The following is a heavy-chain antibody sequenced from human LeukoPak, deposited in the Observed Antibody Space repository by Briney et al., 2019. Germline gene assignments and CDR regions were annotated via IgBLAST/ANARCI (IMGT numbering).Heavy chain of an antibody. CDR2: ISGSGGST. CDR1: GFTFSNYA. V-gene: IGHV3-23*01. D-gene: IGHD1-26*01. J-gene: IGHJ3*02. CDR3: AEEGENYAFDI. Sequence: PGGSLRLSCAASGFTFSNYAMTWVRQAPGKGLEWVSAISGSGGSTYYADSVKGRLTISRDNSKNTLYLQMNSLRAEDTAIYYCAEEGENYAFDIWGQGTMVTVSS.